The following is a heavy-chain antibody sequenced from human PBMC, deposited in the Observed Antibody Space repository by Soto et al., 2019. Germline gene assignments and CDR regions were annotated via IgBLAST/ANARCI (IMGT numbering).Heavy chain of an antibody. V-gene: IGHV1-69*13. CDR2: IIPIFGTA. CDR3: ARGYDYRGPFDY. D-gene: IGHD5-12*01. J-gene: IGHJ4*02. CDR1: GGTFSSYA. Sequence: SVKVSCKASGGTFSSYAISWVRQAPGQGLEWMGGIIPIFGTANYAQKFQGRVTITADESTSTAYMELSSLRSEDTAVYYCARGYDYRGPFDYWGQGTLVTVSS.